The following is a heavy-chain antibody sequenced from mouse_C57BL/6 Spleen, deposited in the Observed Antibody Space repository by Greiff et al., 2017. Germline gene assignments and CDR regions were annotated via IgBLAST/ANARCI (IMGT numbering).Heavy chain of an antibody. V-gene: IGHV14-4*01. CDR2: VDPENGDT. J-gene: IGHJ1*03. Sequence: VQLQQSGAELVRPGASVKLSCTASGFNIKDDYMHWVKQRPEQGLEWIGWVDPENGDTEYASKFQGKATLTADTSSNTAYLQLSSLTSEDTAVYYCTTYPHRDYYGSSYGYFDVWGTGTTVTVSS. D-gene: IGHD1-1*01. CDR3: TTYPHRDYYGSSYGYFDV. CDR1: GFNIKDDY.